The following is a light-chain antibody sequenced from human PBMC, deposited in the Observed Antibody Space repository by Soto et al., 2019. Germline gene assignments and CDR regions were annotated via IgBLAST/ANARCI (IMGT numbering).Light chain of an antibody. CDR2: AAS. J-gene: IGKJ4*01. V-gene: IGKV1-9*01. Sequence: DIQMTQSPSTLSASVGDRVTITCRASQGISSYLAWYQQKPGKAPKLLIYAASTLQSGVPSRFSGSGSGTDFTLTISSLQPEDFATYYCQQLNSYPRALTFGGGTKGDIK. CDR1: QGISSY. CDR3: QQLNSYPRALT.